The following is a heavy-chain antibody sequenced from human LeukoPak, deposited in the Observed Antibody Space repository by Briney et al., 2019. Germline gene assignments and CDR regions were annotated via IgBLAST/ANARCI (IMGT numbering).Heavy chain of an antibody. V-gene: IGHV3-21*01. J-gene: IGHJ3*02. CDR2: ISSSSSYI. Sequence: PGGSLRLSCAASGFTFSSYSMNWVRQAPGKRLEWVSSISSSSSYIYYADSVKGRFTISRDNAKNSLYLQMNSLRAEDTAVYYCASPRELLHAFDIWGQGTMVTVSS. D-gene: IGHD2-15*01. CDR3: ASPRELLHAFDI. CDR1: GFTFSSYS.